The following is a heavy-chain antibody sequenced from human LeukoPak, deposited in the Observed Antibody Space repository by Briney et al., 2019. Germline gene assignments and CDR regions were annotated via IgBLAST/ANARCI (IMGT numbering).Heavy chain of an antibody. Sequence: SGGSLRLSCAASGFTVSSNYMSWVRQAPGKGLEWVSAISGSDTKTYYADSVKGRFTISRDNSKNTLYLQMNSLRAEDTAVYYCAKGLKWELPLEYWGQGTLVTVSS. V-gene: IGHV3-23*01. CDR3: AKGLKWELPLEY. J-gene: IGHJ4*02. D-gene: IGHD1-26*01. CDR1: GFTVSSNY. CDR2: ISGSDTKT.